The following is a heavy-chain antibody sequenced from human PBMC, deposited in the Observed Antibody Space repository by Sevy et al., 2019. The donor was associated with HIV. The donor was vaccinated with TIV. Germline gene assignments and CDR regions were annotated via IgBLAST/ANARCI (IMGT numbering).Heavy chain of an antibody. Sequence: GGSLRLSCAASGFTFSSYSMNWVRQAPGKGLEWVSSISPDSGYIYYADSVKGRFTISRDNAKNSRCLQMNSLRAEDTAVYYCARGDSSGAAFDIWGQGTMVTVSS. D-gene: IGHD6-25*01. J-gene: IGHJ3*02. CDR3: ARGDSSGAAFDI. V-gene: IGHV3-21*01. CDR1: GFTFSSYS. CDR2: ISPDSGYI.